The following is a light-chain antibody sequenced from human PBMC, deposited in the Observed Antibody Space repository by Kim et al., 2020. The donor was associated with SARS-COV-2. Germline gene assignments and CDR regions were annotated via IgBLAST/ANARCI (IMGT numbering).Light chain of an antibody. Sequence: VSPGERATLSCRASQSVSSNLAWYQQKPGQAPRLLIYGASTRATGIPARFSGSGSGTEFILTISSLQSEDFAVYYCQQYNNWPPVSFGQGTKLEI. CDR1: QSVSSN. CDR2: GAS. CDR3: QQYNNWPPVS. J-gene: IGKJ2*03. V-gene: IGKV3-15*01.